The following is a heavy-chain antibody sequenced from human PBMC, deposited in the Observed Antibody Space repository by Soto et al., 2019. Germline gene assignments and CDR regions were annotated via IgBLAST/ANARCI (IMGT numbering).Heavy chain of an antibody. J-gene: IGHJ4*02. D-gene: IGHD5-12*01. V-gene: IGHV3-23*04. CDR3: AKVRGMDDYGY. CDR1: GFTFRSYG. CDR2: ISGSGGST. Sequence: VQLVESGGGVVQPGRSLRLSCAASGFTFRSYGMHWVRQAPGKGLEWVSAISGSGGSTYYADSVKGRFTISRDNSKNTLYLQMNSLRAEDTAVYYCAKVRGMDDYGYWGQGTLVTVSS.